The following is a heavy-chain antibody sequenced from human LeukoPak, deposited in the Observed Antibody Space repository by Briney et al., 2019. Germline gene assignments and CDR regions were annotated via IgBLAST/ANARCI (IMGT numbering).Heavy chain of an antibody. D-gene: IGHD2-15*01. Sequence: SETLSLTCTVSGGSISSYYWSWIRQPSGKGLEWIGYIYYSGSTNYNPSLKSRVTISVDTSKTQFSLKLSSVTAADTAVYYCARGVVAATSFNWFDPWGQGTLVTVSS. CDR1: GGSISSYY. CDR3: ARGVVAATSFNWFDP. J-gene: IGHJ5*02. V-gene: IGHV4-59*01. CDR2: IYYSGST.